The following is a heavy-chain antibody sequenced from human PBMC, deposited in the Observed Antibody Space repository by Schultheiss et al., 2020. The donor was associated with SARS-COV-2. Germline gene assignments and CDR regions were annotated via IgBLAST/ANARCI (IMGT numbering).Heavy chain of an antibody. V-gene: IGHV3-23*01. CDR3: ARRLCSSTSCYGAFDI. D-gene: IGHD2-2*01. J-gene: IGHJ3*02. CDR1: GFAFNTYA. CDR2: ISGNGGTT. Sequence: GGSLRLSCATSGFAFNTYAMSWVRQAPGKGLEWVSAISGNGGTTPYADSVKGRFTISRDNSKNTLYLQMNSLRAEDTAVYYCARRLCSSTSCYGAFDIWGQGTMVTVSS.